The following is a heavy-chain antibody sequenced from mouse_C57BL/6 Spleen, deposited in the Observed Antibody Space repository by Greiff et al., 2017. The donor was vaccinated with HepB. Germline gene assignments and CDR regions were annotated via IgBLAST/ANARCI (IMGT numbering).Heavy chain of an antibody. J-gene: IGHJ2*01. CDR3: ASIYDGYSYFDY. CDR2: IYPGSGNT. D-gene: IGHD2-3*01. Sequence: VQLQQSGAELVRPGASVKLSCKASGYTFTDYYINWVKQRPGQGLEWIARIYPGSGNTYYNEKFKGKATLTAEKSSSTAYMQLSSLTSEDSAVYFCASIYDGYSYFDYWGQGTTLTVSA. V-gene: IGHV1-76*01. CDR1: GYTFTDYY.